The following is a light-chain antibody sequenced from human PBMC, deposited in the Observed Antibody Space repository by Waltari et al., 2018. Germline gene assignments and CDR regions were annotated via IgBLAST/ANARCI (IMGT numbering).Light chain of an antibody. CDR2: KVS. V-gene: IGKV2-30*01. CDR1: QSLVSSDGNTY. CDR3: MQGTHWPPIT. J-gene: IGKJ5*01. Sequence: DVVMTQSPLSLPVTLGQPASISCRSSQSLVSSDGNTYLTWFQPRPGQSPRRLSSKVSDRDSGVPDRFSGSGSGTDFTLKISRVEAEDVGVYYCMQGTHWPPITFGQGTRLEIK.